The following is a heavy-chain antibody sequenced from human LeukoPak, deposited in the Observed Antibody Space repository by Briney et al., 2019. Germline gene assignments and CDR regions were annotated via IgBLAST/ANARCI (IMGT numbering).Heavy chain of an antibody. V-gene: IGHV4-4*02. CDR1: GGSISSSNW. CDR3: ARKPIVGSAWYYFDY. J-gene: IGHJ4*02. Sequence: SETLSLTCAVSGGSISSSNWWSWVRQPPGKGLEWIGEIYHSGSTNYNPSLKSRVTISVDKSKNQFSLKLSSVTAADTAVYYCARKPIVGSAWYYFDYWGQGTLVTVSS. CDR2: IYHSGST. D-gene: IGHD6-13*01.